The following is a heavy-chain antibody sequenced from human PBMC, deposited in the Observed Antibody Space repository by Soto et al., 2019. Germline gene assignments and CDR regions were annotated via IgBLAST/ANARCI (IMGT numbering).Heavy chain of an antibody. D-gene: IGHD3-16*01. Sequence: PGGSLRLSCAASGLTVSSSYMSWVRQAPGKGLQWVSVIYSAGSTYYANSVKGRFTISRDISTNMVYLQMNSLRAEDTAVYYCARDYTFGGVTDYYYYYGMDVWGQGTTVTVSS. CDR2: IYSAGST. J-gene: IGHJ6*02. CDR3: ARDYTFGGVTDYYYYYGMDV. CDR1: GLTVSSSY. V-gene: IGHV3-53*01.